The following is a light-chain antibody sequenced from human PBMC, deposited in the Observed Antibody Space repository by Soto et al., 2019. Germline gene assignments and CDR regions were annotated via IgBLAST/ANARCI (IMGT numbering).Light chain of an antibody. Sequence: EIVMTQSPATLSVSPGERSTLSWRASQSVSSDLAWYQQKPGQAPRLLIYGASTRATGIPARFSGSGSGTEFTLTISSLEPEDFAVYYCQQRADWPLTFGGGTKVDI. CDR3: QQRADWPLT. CDR2: GAS. V-gene: IGKV3-15*01. J-gene: IGKJ4*01. CDR1: QSVSSD.